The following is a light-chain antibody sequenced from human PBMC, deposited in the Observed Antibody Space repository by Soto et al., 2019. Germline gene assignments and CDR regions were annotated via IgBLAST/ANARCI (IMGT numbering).Light chain of an antibody. CDR2: DTS. CDR1: QSVNSN. J-gene: IGKJ1*01. Sequence: VLPQSPAPLSGSPGERTPLSCRASQSVNSNLAWYQQKPGQAPRHLIYDTSSRATGIPARFSGSRSGTEFTLTISSLQSEDSAVYYCQQYNNWPPWTFGQGTKVDIK. CDR3: QQYNNWPPWT. V-gene: IGKV3-15*01.